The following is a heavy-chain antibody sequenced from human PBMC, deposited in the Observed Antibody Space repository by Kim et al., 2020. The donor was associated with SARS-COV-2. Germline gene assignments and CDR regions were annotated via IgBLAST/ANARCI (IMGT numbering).Heavy chain of an antibody. CDR1: GFSFTGHW. D-gene: IGHD5-12*01. J-gene: IGHJ4*02. Sequence: GESLKISCAVSGFSFTGHWITWVRRLPGKGLEWMARIDPSESYTNYHPSFQGHVVLSADKSISTAYLQWSSLKASDTAIYFCARQYRDGYTYYFDYWGQGTLVTVSS. CDR3: ARQYRDGYTYYFDY. CDR2: IDPSESYT. V-gene: IGHV5-10-1*01.